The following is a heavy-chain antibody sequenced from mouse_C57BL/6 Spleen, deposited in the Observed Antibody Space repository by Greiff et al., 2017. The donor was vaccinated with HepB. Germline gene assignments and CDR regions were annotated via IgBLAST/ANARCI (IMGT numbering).Heavy chain of an antibody. Sequence: QVQLQQSGAELAKPGASVKLSCKASGYTFTSYWMHWVKQRPGQGLEWIGYINPSSGYTKYNQKFKDKATLTAAKSSSTAYMQLSSLTDEDSAVYYCARGTGTGEYYFDYWGQGTTLTVSS. V-gene: IGHV1-7*01. CDR3: ARGTGTGEYYFDY. D-gene: IGHD4-1*01. J-gene: IGHJ2*01. CDR2: INPSSGYT. CDR1: GYTFTSYW.